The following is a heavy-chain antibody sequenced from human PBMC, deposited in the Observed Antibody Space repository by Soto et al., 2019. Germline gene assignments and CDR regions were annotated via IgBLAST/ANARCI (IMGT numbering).Heavy chain of an antibody. Sequence: PGGSLRLSCAASGFAFSSYWMSWVRQAPGKGLEWVANIKQDGSEKYYVDSVKGRFTISRDNAKNSLYLQMNSLRAEDTAVYYCARDTAMVYYYYYGMDVWGQGTTVTVSS. CDR3: ARDTAMVYYYYYGMDV. CDR2: IKQDGSEK. V-gene: IGHV3-7*05. D-gene: IGHD5-18*01. J-gene: IGHJ6*02. CDR1: GFAFSSYW.